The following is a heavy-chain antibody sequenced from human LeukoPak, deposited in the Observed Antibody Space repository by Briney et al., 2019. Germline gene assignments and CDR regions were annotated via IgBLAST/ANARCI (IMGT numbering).Heavy chain of an antibody. V-gene: IGHV4-61*02. CDR1: GDSISSGDYY. J-gene: IGHJ6*03. CDR2: ISSSGST. Sequence: EPSQTLSLTCTVSGDSISSGDYYWSCIRQPAGKGLEWIMRISSSGSTNNNPSLKSRVTISVDTSKNQSYLKLSSVTAAQTAVYSCARHVVGAAAGRLAYYYMDVWGKGTTVTISS. CDR3: ARHVVGAAAGRLAYYYMDV. D-gene: IGHD6-13*01.